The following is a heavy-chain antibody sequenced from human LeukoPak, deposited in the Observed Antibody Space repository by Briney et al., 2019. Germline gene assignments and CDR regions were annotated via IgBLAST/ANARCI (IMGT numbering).Heavy chain of an antibody. Sequence: SETLSLTCTVSGGSISSYYWSWIRQPPGQGLEWMGYIYYSGSTNYYPSLNSRVPITVDTSKNKFSLKLSSVTAADPAGYSCARDLLYGSSGCAFDIWGQGTMVTVSS. V-gene: IGHV4-59*01. J-gene: IGHJ3*02. CDR1: GGSISSYY. CDR3: ARDLLYGSSGCAFDI. D-gene: IGHD3-22*01. CDR2: IYYSGST.